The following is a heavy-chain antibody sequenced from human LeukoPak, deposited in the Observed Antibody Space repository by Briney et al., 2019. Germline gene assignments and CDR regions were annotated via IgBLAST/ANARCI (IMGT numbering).Heavy chain of an antibody. J-gene: IGHJ6*03. Sequence: GASVKVSCKASGYTFTGYYMHWVRLAPGQGLEWMGWINPKNGGTKYAQKFQGRVTMTRDTSITTAYMELSRLRADDTAVYYCARLHMVQELYYYYYMDVWGKGTTVTISS. CDR2: INPKNGGT. CDR1: GYTFTGYY. V-gene: IGHV1-2*02. D-gene: IGHD3-10*01. CDR3: ARLHMVQELYYYYYMDV.